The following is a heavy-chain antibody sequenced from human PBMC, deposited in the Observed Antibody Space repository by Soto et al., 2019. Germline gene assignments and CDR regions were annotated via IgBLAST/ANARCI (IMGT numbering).Heavy chain of an antibody. Sequence: PXATLSLTCAVYGGSFSDSDMPWVRQAPGKGLEWVSTIGAARDPYYTGSVKHRFTISRENARNSMFLQMNSVTVGDTAVYYCARAYTGRLPRRADYYYALDAWGQGIMVTVSS. CDR3: ARAYTGRLPRRADYYYALDA. D-gene: IGHD2-15*01. CDR1: GGSFSDSD. CDR2: IGAARDP. V-gene: IGHV3-13*05. J-gene: IGHJ6*02.